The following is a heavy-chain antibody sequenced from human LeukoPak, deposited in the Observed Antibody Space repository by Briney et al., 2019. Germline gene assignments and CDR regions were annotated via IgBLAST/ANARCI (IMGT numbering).Heavy chain of an antibody. J-gene: IGHJ4*02. Sequence: PGGSLRLSCAASGFTFSRSAMHWVRQAPGKGLEWVAIISYDGSNKNNADSVKGRFTISRDNSKNRLYLQMNSLRTDDTAIYYCARSGGSGNYFLDYWGQGILVTVSP. V-gene: IGHV3-30-3*01. CDR1: GFTFSRSA. D-gene: IGHD1-26*01. CDR2: ISYDGSNK. CDR3: ARSGGSGNYFLDY.